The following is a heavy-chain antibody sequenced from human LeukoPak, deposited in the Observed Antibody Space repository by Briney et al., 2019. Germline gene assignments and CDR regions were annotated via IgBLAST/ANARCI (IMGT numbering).Heavy chain of an antibody. CDR2: IWYDGTNK. D-gene: IGHD5-18*01. V-gene: IGHV3-33*01. CDR3: ARDQRGFSYSKYYFDY. Sequence: SGRSLRLSCAASGFSLSIYGMHWVRQAPGKGLEWVAVIWYDGTNKYYADSVKGRFTISRDNSKNTLYLQMNSLRAEDTAVYYCARDQRGFSYSKYYFDYWGQGTLVTVSS. CDR1: GFSLSIYG. J-gene: IGHJ4*02.